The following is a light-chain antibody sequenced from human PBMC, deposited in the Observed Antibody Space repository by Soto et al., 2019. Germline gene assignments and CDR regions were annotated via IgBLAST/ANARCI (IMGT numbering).Light chain of an antibody. J-gene: IGKJ5*01. CDR1: QGISSS. V-gene: IGKV1-33*01. Sequence: DIQMTQSPSSLSASVGDRVTITCRASQGISSSLAWYQQTPGKAPKLLIYDASNLETGVPSRFSGSGSGTYFSFTISSLQPEDFATYYCQQYSNLITFGQGTRLEIK. CDR3: QQYSNLIT. CDR2: DAS.